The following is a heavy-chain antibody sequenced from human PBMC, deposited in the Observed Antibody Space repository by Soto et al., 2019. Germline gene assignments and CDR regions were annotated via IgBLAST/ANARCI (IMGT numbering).Heavy chain of an antibody. D-gene: IGHD3-3*01. CDR2: ISGSGGGT. J-gene: IGHJ6*03. CDR1: GFTFSSYA. CDR3: SKGANALEWSFFYMDG. Sequence: GGSLRLSCAASGFTFSSYAMTWVRQAPGKGLGWVSAISGSGGGTFYADSVKGRFTISRDNSKNTLYLQMNSLRAEDTAVYYCSKGANALEWSFFYMDGWGKGTTVTVSS. V-gene: IGHV3-23*01.